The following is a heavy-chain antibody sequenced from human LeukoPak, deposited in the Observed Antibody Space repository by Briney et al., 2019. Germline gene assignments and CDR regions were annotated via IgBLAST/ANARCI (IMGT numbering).Heavy chain of an antibody. D-gene: IGHD3-9*01. CDR3: ARGSAYDILTGLLPYYYYYYYMDV. V-gene: IGHV4-59*01. Sequence: PSETLSLTCTVSGGSISSYYWSWLRQPPGKGLEWIGYIYYSGSTNYNPSLTSRVTISVDTSKNQFSLKLSSVTAADTAVYYCARGSAYDILTGLLPYYYYYYYMDVWGKGTTVTISS. CDR2: IYYSGST. CDR1: GGSISSYY. J-gene: IGHJ6*03.